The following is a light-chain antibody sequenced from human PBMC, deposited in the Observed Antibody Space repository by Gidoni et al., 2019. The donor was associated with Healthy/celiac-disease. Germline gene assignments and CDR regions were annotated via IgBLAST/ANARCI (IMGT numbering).Light chain of an antibody. CDR1: SSDVGGYNY. V-gene: IGLV2-14*01. CDR2: EVS. CDR3: SSYTSSSTLL. J-gene: IGLJ2*01. Sequence: QYALTQPASVSGSHGPSINISCTGTSSDVGGYNYVSWYQQHPGKAHNLMIYEVSNRPSGVSNRFSGSKSGNTASLTISGLQAEDYADYYCSSYTSSSTLLFGGGTKLTVL.